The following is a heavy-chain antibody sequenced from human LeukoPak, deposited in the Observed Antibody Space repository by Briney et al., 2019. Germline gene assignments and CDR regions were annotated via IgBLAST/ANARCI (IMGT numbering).Heavy chain of an antibody. D-gene: IGHD6-19*01. V-gene: IGHV4-34*01. CDR3: ARRYSSGWYIRW. J-gene: IGHJ4*02. Sequence: PSETLSLTCAVYGGSFSGYYWSWIRQPPGKGLEWIGEINHSGSTNYNPSLKGRVTISVDTSKNQFSLKLSSVTAADTAVYYCARRYSSGWYIRWWGQGTLVTVSS. CDR2: INHSGST. CDR1: GGSFSGYY.